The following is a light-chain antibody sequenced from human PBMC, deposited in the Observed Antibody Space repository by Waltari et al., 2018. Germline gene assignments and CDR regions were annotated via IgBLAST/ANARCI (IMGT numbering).Light chain of an antibody. CDR1: SGHTNNA. Sequence: QLVLTQSPSASASLGASVKVTCTLRSGHTNNAIAWHQQQPERGPRFLVRINSDGSHKKGDGVPDRFSGPRAGTEFYLTISSLQSEDEGDYYCQTWDTAILLFGGGTKLSVL. V-gene: IGLV4-69*01. CDR2: INSDGSH. J-gene: IGLJ3*02. CDR3: QTWDTAILL.